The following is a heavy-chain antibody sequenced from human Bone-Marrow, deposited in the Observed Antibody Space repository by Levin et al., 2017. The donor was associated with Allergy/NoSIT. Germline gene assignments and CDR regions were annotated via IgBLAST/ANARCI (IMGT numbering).Heavy chain of an antibody. Sequence: SETLSLTCTVSGGSISRYFWSWIRQPPGKGLEWIGYISYSGSANYNPSLKSRVTISVDTSKSRFSLKLSSVTAADTAVYYCARGGCSGGSCYSPYYYYMDVWGKGTTVTVSS. V-gene: IGHV4-59*01. CDR2: ISYSGSA. CDR3: ARGGCSGGSCYSPYYYYMDV. CDR1: GGSISRYF. D-gene: IGHD2-15*01. J-gene: IGHJ6*03.